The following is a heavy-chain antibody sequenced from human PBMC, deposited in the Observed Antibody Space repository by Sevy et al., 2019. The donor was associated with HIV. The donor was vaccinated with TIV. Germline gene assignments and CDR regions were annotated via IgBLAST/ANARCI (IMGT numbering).Heavy chain of an antibody. J-gene: IGHJ4*02. V-gene: IGHV3-73*01. CDR3: TRHAPYSSSWHVDY. Sequence: GGSLRLSCAASGFTFSGSAMHWVRQASGKGLEWVGRIRSKTNSYATAYAASVKGRFTISRDDSKNTAYLQMNSLKTEDRAVYYCTRHAPYSSSWHVDYWGQGTLVTVSS. CDR1: GFTFSGSA. CDR2: IRSKTNSYAT. D-gene: IGHD6-13*01.